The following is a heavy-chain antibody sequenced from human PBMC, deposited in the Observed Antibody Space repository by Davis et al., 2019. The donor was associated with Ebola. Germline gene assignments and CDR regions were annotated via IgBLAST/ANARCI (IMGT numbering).Heavy chain of an antibody. CDR3: AGNSVTTRLDYYGMDV. J-gene: IGHJ6*02. CDR1: GYTFTRFA. D-gene: IGHD4-17*01. CDR2: INAGNGNT. V-gene: IGHV1-3*01. Sequence: AASVKVSCKASGYTFTRFAIHWVRQAPGQRLEWMGWINAGNGNTIYSQNFQGRVTITRDTSASTVYMELSSLRSEHTAVYYCAGNSVTTRLDYYGMDVWGQGTTVTVSS.